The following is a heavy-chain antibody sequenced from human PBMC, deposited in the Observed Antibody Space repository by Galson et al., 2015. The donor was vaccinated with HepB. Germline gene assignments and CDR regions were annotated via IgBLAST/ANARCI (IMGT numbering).Heavy chain of an antibody. Sequence: SVKVSCKASGYTFTSYGISWVRQAPGQGLEWMGWISAYNGNTDYAQKFQGRVIVTTDTSTNTAYMELRSLRSDDTAVYYCARDVEYGDYAQDYHYGMDVWGQGTTVTVSS. D-gene: IGHD4-17*01. CDR2: ISAYNGNT. V-gene: IGHV1-18*04. CDR3: ARDVEYGDYAQDYHYGMDV. CDR1: GYTFTSYG. J-gene: IGHJ6*02.